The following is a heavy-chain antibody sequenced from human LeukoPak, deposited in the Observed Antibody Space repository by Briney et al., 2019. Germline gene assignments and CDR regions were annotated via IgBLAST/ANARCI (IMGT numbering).Heavy chain of an antibody. J-gene: IGHJ4*02. CDR2: IIPIFGTA. V-gene: IGHV1-69*13. Sequence: SVKVSCKASGGTFSSYAISWVRQAPGQGLEWMGGIIPIFGTANYAQKFQGRVTIAADESTSTAYMELSSLRSEDTAVYYCARDLGASGSPLDYWGQGTLVTVSS. CDR3: ARDLGASGSPLDY. CDR1: GGTFSSYA. D-gene: IGHD1-26*01.